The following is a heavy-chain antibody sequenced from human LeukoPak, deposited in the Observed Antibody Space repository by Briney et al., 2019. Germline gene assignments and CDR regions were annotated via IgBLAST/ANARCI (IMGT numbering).Heavy chain of an antibody. CDR2: INHSGST. J-gene: IGHJ4*02. Sequence: ASETLSLTCGVSGGSLSGHYWSWIRQPPGKGLEWIGEINHSGSTTYNPSLKSRVTISVDTSKNQFSLKVTSVTAADTAVYYCPSSGWYRGYWGQGTLVTVSS. V-gene: IGHV4-34*01. CDR1: GGSLSGHY. CDR3: PSSGWYRGY. D-gene: IGHD6-19*01.